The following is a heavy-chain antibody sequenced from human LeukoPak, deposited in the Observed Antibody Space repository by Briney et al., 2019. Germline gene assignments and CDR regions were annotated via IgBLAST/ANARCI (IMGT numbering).Heavy chain of an antibody. CDR3: ARDQLNSGDFDY. J-gene: IGHJ4*02. CDR2: ISSSSSHI. Sequence: PGGSLRLSCAASGFTFSSYSMNWVRQAPGKGLEWVSSISSSSSHIYYAVSGKGRFTISKDNTKMYLYLQSNSLGAEDTAVYYCARDQLNSGDFDYWGQGTPVTVSS. V-gene: IGHV3-21*01. D-gene: IGHD6-19*01. CDR1: GFTFSSYS.